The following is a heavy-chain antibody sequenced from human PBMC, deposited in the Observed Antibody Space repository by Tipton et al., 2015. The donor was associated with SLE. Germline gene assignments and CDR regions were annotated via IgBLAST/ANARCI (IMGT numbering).Heavy chain of an antibody. CDR2: IHYGGRT. CDR3: VGQTIFGSLRALDY. V-gene: IGHV4-61*01. J-gene: IGHJ4*02. Sequence: TLSLTCTVSGGSVSSGSYYWSWIRQTPGKGLEWIGYIHYGGRTYYSPSLKSRVTISGDTSKNQFSLKLSSVTAADTAVYYCVGQTIFGSLRALDYWGLGTLVTVSS. CDR1: GGSVSSGSYY. D-gene: IGHD3-3*01.